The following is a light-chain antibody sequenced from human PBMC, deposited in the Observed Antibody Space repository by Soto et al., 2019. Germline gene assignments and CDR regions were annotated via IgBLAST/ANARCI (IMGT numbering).Light chain of an antibody. CDR1: QGISSY. CDR2: AAS. Sequence: DIQLTQSPSFLSASVGDRVTITCRASQGISSYLAWYQQKPGKAHKLLIYAASTLQSGVPSWFSGSGSGTEFTLTISSLQPEDFATYYCQQLNSYPFLTFGGGTKVEIK. V-gene: IGKV1-9*01. CDR3: QQLNSYPFLT. J-gene: IGKJ4*01.